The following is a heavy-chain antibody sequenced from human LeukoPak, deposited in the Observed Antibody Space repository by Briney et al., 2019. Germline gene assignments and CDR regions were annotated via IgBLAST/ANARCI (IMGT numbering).Heavy chain of an antibody. Sequence: ASVKVSCKAFGYSFTGYHLHWVRQAPRQGLEWMGWVNPKTGGTNYARKFHGRVTMTRDTSINPVNMELSRLTSDDTAVYYCAREFSSKLEWLAYVTGDDAFDVWGQGTMITVS. CDR2: VNPKTGGT. V-gene: IGHV1-2*02. D-gene: IGHD3-3*01. CDR3: AREFSSKLEWLAYVTGDDAFDV. J-gene: IGHJ3*01. CDR1: GYSFTGYH.